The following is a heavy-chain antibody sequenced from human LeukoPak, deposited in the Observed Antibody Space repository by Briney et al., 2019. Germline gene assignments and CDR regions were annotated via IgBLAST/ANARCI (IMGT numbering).Heavy chain of an antibody. J-gene: IGHJ4*02. Sequence: SETLSLTCTVSGGSISTYYWSWIRQPPGKGLEWIGYIYYSGSTNYNPSLKSRVTISVDTSKNQFSLKLSSVTAADTAVYYCARDRGTTVISGEFDYRGQGTLVTVSS. CDR2: IYYSGST. CDR1: GGSISTYY. V-gene: IGHV4-59*01. D-gene: IGHD4-17*01. CDR3: ARDRGTTVISGEFDY.